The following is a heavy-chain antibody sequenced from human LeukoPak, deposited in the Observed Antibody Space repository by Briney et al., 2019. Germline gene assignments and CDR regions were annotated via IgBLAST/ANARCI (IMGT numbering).Heavy chain of an antibody. V-gene: IGHV3-74*01. J-gene: IGHJ4*02. CDR2: INSDGGST. CDR3: ARDSAHDY. CDR1: GCTSSSYL. Sequence: GGSLRLSCAAPGCTSSSYLVCWVRQAPGERVWWVSRINSDGGSTNYADSVKGRFTNSKDNAKNTPYPQMNSLKAEDTAVSYCARDSAHDYWGQGTLVTVSS.